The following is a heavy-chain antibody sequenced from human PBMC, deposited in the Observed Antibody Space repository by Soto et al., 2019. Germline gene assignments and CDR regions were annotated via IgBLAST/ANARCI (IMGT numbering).Heavy chain of an antibody. CDR3: ARGIPGHYGFDV. CDR2: IKGDVSSM. V-gene: IGHV3-74*01. D-gene: IGHD3-10*01. Sequence: VQLVESGGGLVQAGESLRLSCEASRFTFSNYWMHWVRQVPGKGLVWVSRIKGDVSSMNYADSVKGRFTISRDNAKNTVFLQMDSLGAEDTAVYYCARGIPGHYGFDVWGQGTMVTVSS. J-gene: IGHJ3*01. CDR1: RFTFSNYW.